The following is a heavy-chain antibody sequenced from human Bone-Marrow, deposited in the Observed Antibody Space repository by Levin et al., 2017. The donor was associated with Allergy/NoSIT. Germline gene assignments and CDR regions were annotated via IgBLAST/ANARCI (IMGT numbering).Heavy chain of an antibody. D-gene: IGHD3-3*01. CDR2: MYYSGST. CDR3: ARSYYDFWSGYPPPRGYMDV. Sequence: SQTLSLTCTVSGGSLSSGGYYWTWIRQRPGKGLEWIGYMYYSGSTYYNPSLKSRVTMSVDTSKNQFSLKLRSVTAADTAVYYCARSYYDFWSGYPPPRGYMDVWGKGTTVTVSS. J-gene: IGHJ6*03. CDR1: GGSLSSGGYY. V-gene: IGHV4-31*03.